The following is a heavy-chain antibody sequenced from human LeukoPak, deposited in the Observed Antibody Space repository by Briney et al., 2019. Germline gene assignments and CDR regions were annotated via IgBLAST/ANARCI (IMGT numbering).Heavy chain of an antibody. CDR2: ISSSSSYI. D-gene: IGHD3-16*02. J-gene: IGHJ4*02. CDR1: GFTFSSYS. Sequence: GGSLRLSCAASGFTFSSYSVNWVRQAPGKGLEWVSSISSSSSYIYYADSVKGRFTISRDNSKNTLYLQMNSLRAEDTAVYYCARGVGYDYVWGSYRYPHFDYWGQGTLVTVSS. V-gene: IGHV3-21*01. CDR3: ARGVGYDYVWGSYRYPHFDY.